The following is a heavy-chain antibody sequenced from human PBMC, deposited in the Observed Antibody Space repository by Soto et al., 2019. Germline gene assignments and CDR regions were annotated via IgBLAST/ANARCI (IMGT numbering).Heavy chain of an antibody. CDR2: IYYSGST. J-gene: IGHJ5*02. D-gene: IGHD4-17*01. CDR3: ARFVYGDYISDNWFDP. Sequence: SETLSLTCTVSGTSISSSSHYWAWIRQPPGKGLEWIGSIYYSGSTYYNPSLKSRITLSVDTSKNRFSLKLSSVTAADTAVYYCARFVYGDYISDNWFDPWGQGTLVTVS. V-gene: IGHV4-39*01. CDR1: GTSISSSSHY.